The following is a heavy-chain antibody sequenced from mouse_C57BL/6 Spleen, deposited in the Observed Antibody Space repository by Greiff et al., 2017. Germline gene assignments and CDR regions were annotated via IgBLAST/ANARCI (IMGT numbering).Heavy chain of an antibody. CDR1: GFTFSSYG. V-gene: IGHV5-6*02. J-gene: IGHJ3*01. D-gene: IGHD2-4*01. CDR2: ISSGGSYT. CDR3: ARHGGYDYGWLLSWFAY. Sequence: EVMLVESGGDLVKPGGSLKLSCAASGFTFSSYGMSWVRQTPDKRLEWVATISSGGSYTYYPDSVKGRFTISRDNAKNTLYLQMSSLKSEDTAMYYCARHGGYDYGWLLSWFAYWGQGTLVTVSA.